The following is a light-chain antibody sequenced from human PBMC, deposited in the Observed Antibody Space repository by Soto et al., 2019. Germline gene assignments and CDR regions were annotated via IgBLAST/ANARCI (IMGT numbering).Light chain of an antibody. CDR3: QQYGSSPPGLT. V-gene: IGKV3-20*01. J-gene: IGKJ4*01. CDR1: QSVSSSH. Sequence: EIVLTQSPGTLSLSPGERATLSCRASQSVSSSHLAWYQQKPGQGPRLLIYGAASRATGIPDRFSGSGSGTDFTLTISRLEPEDFAVYYCQQYGSSPPGLTFGGGTKVDIK. CDR2: GAA.